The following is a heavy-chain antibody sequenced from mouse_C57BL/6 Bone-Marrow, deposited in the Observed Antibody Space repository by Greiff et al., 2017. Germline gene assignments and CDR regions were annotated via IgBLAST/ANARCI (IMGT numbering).Heavy chain of an antibody. D-gene: IGHD1-1*01. CDR1: GYTFTSYD. CDR2: IYPRDGRT. V-gene: IGHV1-85*01. CDR3: AISIIEGFAY. Sequence: VQLQQSGPELVKPGASVKLSCKASGYTFTSYDINWVKQRPGQGLEWIGWIYPRDGRTKYNEKFKGKATLTVDTSSSTAYMELHSLTSEDSAVYFCAISIIEGFAYWGQGTLVTVSA. J-gene: IGHJ3*01.